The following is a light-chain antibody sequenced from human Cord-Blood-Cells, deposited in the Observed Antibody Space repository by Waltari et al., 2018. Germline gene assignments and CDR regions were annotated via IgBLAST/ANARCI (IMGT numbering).Light chain of an antibody. J-gene: IGKJ1*01. Sequence: EIVMTQSPATLSVSPGERATLSCRASQSVSSNLAWYQQKPGQAPRLLLYGVSTRATGIPARFSGSGSGTEFTLTISSLQSEDFAVYYCQQYNNWWTFGQGTKVEIK. CDR3: QQYNNWWT. CDR2: GVS. CDR1: QSVSSN. V-gene: IGKV3-15*01.